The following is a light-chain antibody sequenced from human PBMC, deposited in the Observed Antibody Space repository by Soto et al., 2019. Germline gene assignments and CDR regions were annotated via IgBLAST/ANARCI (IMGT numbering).Light chain of an antibody. V-gene: IGKV1-5*01. CDR3: QQYNSYCT. J-gene: IGKJ1*01. Sequence: DIQMTQSPSTLPASVGDRVTITCRASQSISSWLAWYQQKPGKAPKLLIYDASSLESGVPSRFSGSGSGTEFTLTISSLQPDDFATYYCQQYNSYCTFGQGTKVEIK. CDR2: DAS. CDR1: QSISSW.